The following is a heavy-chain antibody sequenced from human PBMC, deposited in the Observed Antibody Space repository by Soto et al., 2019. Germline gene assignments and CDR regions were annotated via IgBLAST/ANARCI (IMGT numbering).Heavy chain of an antibody. CDR3: AREETYYYGSGSRLYYYYYYGMDV. V-gene: IGHV1-18*01. J-gene: IGHJ6*02. Sequence: ASSVKVSCKAAGYSFTSYGISWVRQAPGQGLEWMGWISAYNGNTNYAQKLQGRVTMTTDTSTSTAYMELRSLRSDDTAVYYCAREETYYYGSGSRLYYYYYYGMDVWGQGTTVTVSS. D-gene: IGHD3-10*01. CDR2: ISAYNGNT. CDR1: GYSFTSYG.